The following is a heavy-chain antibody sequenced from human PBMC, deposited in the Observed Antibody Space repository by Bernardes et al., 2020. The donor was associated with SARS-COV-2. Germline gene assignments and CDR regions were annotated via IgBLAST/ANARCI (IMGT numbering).Heavy chain of an antibody. CDR1: GYSFSNYW. CDR3: ARAASSGSNPKDWFDP. V-gene: IGHV5-51*01. J-gene: IGHJ5*02. Sequence: GESLKISREGSGYSFSNYWNGWVRQMPGKGLEWMGITYPGNSDTRYSPSFQGQVTISADKSITTAYLQWSSLKVSDTAMYYCARAASSGSNPKDWFDPWGQGTLVTVSS. CDR2: TYPGNSDT. D-gene: IGHD1-26*01.